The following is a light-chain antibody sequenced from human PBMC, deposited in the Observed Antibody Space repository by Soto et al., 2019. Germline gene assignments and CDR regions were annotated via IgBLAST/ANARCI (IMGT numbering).Light chain of an antibody. V-gene: IGLV2-23*02. CDR3: CSFVRTNGLL. CDR2: EVN. J-gene: IGLJ2*01. Sequence: QSALTQPASVSGSPGQSITISCTATSSDVGSYDLVSWYQHHSGKAPKIIIYEVNKRPSGISDRFSGSKSGNTASLTISGLQAEDEADYFCCSFVRTNGLLFGGGTKVTVL. CDR1: SSDVGSYDL.